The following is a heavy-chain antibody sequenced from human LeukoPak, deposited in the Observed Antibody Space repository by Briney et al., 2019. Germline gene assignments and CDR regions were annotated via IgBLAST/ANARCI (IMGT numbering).Heavy chain of an antibody. D-gene: IGHD3-16*02. CDR1: GFSFSTYA. J-gene: IGHJ4*02. CDR3: AKSLYGGCDY. V-gene: IGHV3-23*01. CDR2: VNGNGGST. Sequence: GGSLRLSCAASGFSFSTYAMSWVRQAPGKGLEWVSGVNGNGGSTSYADSVKGRFTVFRDNSKNTVYLQMNSLRVEDTAVYYCAKSLYGGCDYWGQGTVVTVSS.